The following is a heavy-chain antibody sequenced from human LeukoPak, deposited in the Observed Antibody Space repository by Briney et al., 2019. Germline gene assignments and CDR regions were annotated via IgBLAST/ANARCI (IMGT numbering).Heavy chain of an antibody. V-gene: IGHV4-61*05. CDR2: IYYSGST. CDR1: GGSISSSSYY. Sequence: SSETLSLTCTVSGGSISSSSYYWGWIRQPPGKGLEWIGYIYYSGSTNYNPSLKSRVTISVDTSKNQFSLKLSSVTAADTAVYYCASQSWNDLPWHWFDPWGQGTLVTVSS. CDR3: ASQSWNDLPWHWFDP. D-gene: IGHD1-1*01. J-gene: IGHJ5*02.